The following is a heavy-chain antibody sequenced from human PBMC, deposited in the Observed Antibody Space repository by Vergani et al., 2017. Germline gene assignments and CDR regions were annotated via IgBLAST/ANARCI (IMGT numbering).Heavy chain of an antibody. CDR1: GFTFSSYG. D-gene: IGHD3-10*01. CDR2: IRYDGSNK. Sequence: QVQLVESGGGVVQPGGSLRLSCAASGFTFSSYGMHWVRQAPGKGLEWVAFIRYDGSNKYYADSVKGRFTISRDNSKNTLYLQMNSLRAEDTAVYYCAREGPWFGEATFDYWGQGTLVTVSS. V-gene: IGHV3-30*02. J-gene: IGHJ4*02. CDR3: AREGPWFGEATFDY.